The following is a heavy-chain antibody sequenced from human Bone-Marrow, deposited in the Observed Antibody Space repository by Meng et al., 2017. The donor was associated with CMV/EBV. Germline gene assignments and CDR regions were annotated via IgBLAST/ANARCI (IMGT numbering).Heavy chain of an antibody. CDR1: AYRFTGYY. CDR3: ARDYYYDMDV. J-gene: IGHJ6*02. Sequence: ASVKVSCKDSAYRFTGYYLHWVRQAPGQGLEWMGWINPDSGDTNYAQKFQGRVTGTRDTSISTAYTELTRLTSDDTAVYYCARDYYYDMDVWGQGTTVTVSS. CDR2: INPDSGDT. V-gene: IGHV1-2*02.